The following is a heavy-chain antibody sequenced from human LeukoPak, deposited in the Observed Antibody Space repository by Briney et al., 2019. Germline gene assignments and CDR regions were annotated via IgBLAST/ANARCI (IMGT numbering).Heavy chain of an antibody. CDR3: AATGRSCTGGSCYSGDFDV. CDR2: IYPLDSET. CDR1: GYSFTNYW. J-gene: IGHJ3*01. D-gene: IGHD2-15*01. Sequence: GESLKISCKASGYSFTNYWIEWVRQMPGKGLEWMGIIYPLDSETRYSPSFQGQVTISVDKSSTTAFLQWDSLKTSDSAMYYCAATGRSCTGGSCYSGDFDVWGQGTMVTVSS. V-gene: IGHV5-51*01.